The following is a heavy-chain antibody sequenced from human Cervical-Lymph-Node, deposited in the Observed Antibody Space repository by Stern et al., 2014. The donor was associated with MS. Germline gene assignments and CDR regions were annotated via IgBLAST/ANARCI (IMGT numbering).Heavy chain of an antibody. CDR2: IFTGDSDT. CDR3: AKRVSDAFNI. Sequence: VQLVQSGAEVKKPGESLKISCKDFGSSFTTYWLGGVRQMPGKGLEWMGVIFTGDSDTTYSPTFQGQVTMSADKSTSTAYLQWRSLRASDTAMYYCAKRVSDAFNIWGQGTMVTVSS. J-gene: IGHJ3*02. CDR1: GSSFTTYW. V-gene: IGHV5-51*03. D-gene: IGHD2-8*01.